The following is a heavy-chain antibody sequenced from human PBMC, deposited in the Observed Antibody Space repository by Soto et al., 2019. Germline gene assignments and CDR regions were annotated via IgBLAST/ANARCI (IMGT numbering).Heavy chain of an antibody. CDR1: GVSFSTDDYY. J-gene: IGHJ5*02. Sequence: KASETLSLTCTVSGVSFSTDDYYWSWIRQPPGMGLEWIGYIHYSGRTFYNPSLKSRVTILVDTAKNQFSLKLNSVTAADTAVYYCARKPRSWFDPWGRGTLVTVSS. CDR2: IHYSGRT. V-gene: IGHV4-30-4*01. CDR3: ARKPRSWFDP.